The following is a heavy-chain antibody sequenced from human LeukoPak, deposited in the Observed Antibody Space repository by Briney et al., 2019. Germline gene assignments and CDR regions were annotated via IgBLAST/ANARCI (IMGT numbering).Heavy chain of an antibody. J-gene: IGHJ4*02. D-gene: IGHD6-19*01. V-gene: IGHV3-48*04. Sequence: PGGSLRLSCAASGSTFSSYSMNWVRQAPGKGLEWVSYISSSSSTIYYADSVKGRFTISRDNAKNSLYLQMNSLRAEDTAVYYCARGGAVAGTFGPPFDYWGQGTLVTVSS. CDR2: ISSSSSTI. CDR3: ARGGAVAGTFGPPFDY. CDR1: GSTFSSYS.